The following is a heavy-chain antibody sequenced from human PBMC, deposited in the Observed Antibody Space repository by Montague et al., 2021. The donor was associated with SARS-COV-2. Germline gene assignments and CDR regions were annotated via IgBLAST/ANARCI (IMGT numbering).Heavy chain of an antibody. D-gene: IGHD6-19*01. CDR1: GFPFTTHW. J-gene: IGHJ4*02. Sequence: YLRLSCAASGFPFTTHWMNWVRQAPGKGLEWVANINEDGSQKYYIDSVKGRFTISRDNARNSLFLQMTGLRAEDTAVYYCAKSPSGWWLFDYWGQGTLVTVSS. CDR2: INEDGSQK. V-gene: IGHV3-7*01. CDR3: AKSPSGWWLFDY.